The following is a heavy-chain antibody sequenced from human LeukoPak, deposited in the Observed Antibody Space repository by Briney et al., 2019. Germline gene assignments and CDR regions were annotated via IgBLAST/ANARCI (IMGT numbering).Heavy chain of an antibody. V-gene: IGHV3-7*01. CDR3: ARLAVVVVITSNFDY. CDR2: IKQDGSEK. J-gene: IGHJ4*02. D-gene: IGHD3-22*01. CDR1: GFTFSSYW. Sequence: PGGSLRLSCAASGFTFSSYWMSWVRQAPGKGLEWVANIKQDGSEKYYVDSVKGRFTISRDNAKNSLYLQMNSLRAEDTAAYYCARLAVVVVITSNFDYWGQGTLVTVSS.